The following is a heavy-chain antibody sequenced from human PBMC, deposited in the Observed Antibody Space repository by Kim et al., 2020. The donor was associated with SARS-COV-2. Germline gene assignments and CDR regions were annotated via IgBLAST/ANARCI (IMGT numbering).Heavy chain of an antibody. CDR2: ISSSGSTI. D-gene: IGHD6-13*01. J-gene: IGHJ6*04. CDR3: ARDPYSSSYNYYGRDV. CDR1: GFTFSSYE. V-gene: IGHV3-48*03. Sequence: GGSLRLSCAASGFTFSSYEMNWVRQAPGKGLEWVSYISSSGSTIYYADSVKGRFTISRDNAKNSLYLQMNSLRAEDTAVYYCARDPYSSSYNYYGRDVWRKGTTVTVSS.